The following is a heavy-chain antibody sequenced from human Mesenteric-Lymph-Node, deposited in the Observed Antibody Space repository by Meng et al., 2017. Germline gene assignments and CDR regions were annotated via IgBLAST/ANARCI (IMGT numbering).Heavy chain of an antibody. CDR1: GGTFSSYT. Sequence: QVQLVESGAEGRKPGSSVKVSCKASGGTFSSYTISWVRQAPGQGLEWMGSIIPILGIANYAQKFQGRVTITADKSTSTAYMEPSSLRSEDTAVYYCARGVRIAAAGIPVDYWGQGTLVTVSS. J-gene: IGHJ4*02. CDR3: ARGVRIAAAGIPVDY. CDR2: IIPILGIA. D-gene: IGHD6-13*01. V-gene: IGHV1-69*02.